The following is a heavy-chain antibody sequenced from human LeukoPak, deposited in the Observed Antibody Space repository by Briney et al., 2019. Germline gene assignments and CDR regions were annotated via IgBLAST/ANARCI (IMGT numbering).Heavy chain of an antibody. CDR1: GYTFTSYG. V-gene: IGHV1-18*01. Sequence: RASVTVSCKASGYTFTSYGISWVRQAPGQGLEWMGWISAYNGNTNYAQKLQGRVTMTTDTSTSTAYMELSSLRSEDTAVYYCARDIAVARYNYGMDVWGQGTTVTVSS. CDR3: ARDIAVARYNYGMDV. CDR2: ISAYNGNT. D-gene: IGHD6-19*01. J-gene: IGHJ6*02.